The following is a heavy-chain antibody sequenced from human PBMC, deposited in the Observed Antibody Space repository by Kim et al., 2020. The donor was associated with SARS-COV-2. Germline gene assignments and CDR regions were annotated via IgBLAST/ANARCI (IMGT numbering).Heavy chain of an antibody. Sequence: GGSLRLSCAASGFTFSSYAMSWVRQAPGKGLEWVSAISGSGGSTYYADSVKGRFTISRDNSKNTLYLQMNSLRAEDAAVYYCAKGESKLEFPLDYWGQGTLVTVSS. J-gene: IGHJ4*02. CDR1: GFTFSSYA. CDR3: AKGESKLEFPLDY. CDR2: ISGSGGST. V-gene: IGHV3-23*01. D-gene: IGHD1-1*01.